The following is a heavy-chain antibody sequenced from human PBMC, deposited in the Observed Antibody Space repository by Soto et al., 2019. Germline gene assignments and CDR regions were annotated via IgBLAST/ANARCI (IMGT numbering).Heavy chain of an antibody. J-gene: IGHJ4*02. Sequence: GGSLRLSCAASGFTFSSYGMHWVRQAPGKGLEWVAVIWYDGSNKYYADSVKGRFTISRDNSKNTLYLQMNSLRAEDTAVYYCARDPAAMEPACPDYWGQGTLVTVSS. CDR2: IWYDGSNK. V-gene: IGHV3-33*01. CDR3: ARDPAAMEPACPDY. CDR1: GFTFSSYG. D-gene: IGHD2-2*01.